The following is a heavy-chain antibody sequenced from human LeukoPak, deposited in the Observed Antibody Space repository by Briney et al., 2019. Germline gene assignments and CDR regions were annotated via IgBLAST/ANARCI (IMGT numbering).Heavy chain of an antibody. D-gene: IGHD3-10*01. Sequence: PGGSLRLSCAASGFTFSSYGMHWARQAPGKGLEWVAVISYDGSNKYYADSVKGRFTISRDNSKNTLYLQMNSLRAEDTAVYYCAKDFYDGSGSYVNWFDPWGQGTLVTVSS. V-gene: IGHV3-30*18. CDR1: GFTFSSYG. CDR2: ISYDGSNK. CDR3: AKDFYDGSGSYVNWFDP. J-gene: IGHJ5*02.